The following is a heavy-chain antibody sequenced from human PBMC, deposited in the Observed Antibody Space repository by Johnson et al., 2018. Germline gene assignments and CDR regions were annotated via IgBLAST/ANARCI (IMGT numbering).Heavy chain of an antibody. CDR3: VRGCSGGRCYSGAFDI. Sequence: VQLVESGGGLVKPGGSLRLSCAASGFTFSSYRMNWVRQAPGKGLEWVSSISSSNSYIYHADSVKGRFTISRDNAKNSLDLQMNRLRAEETAVYYCVRGCSGGRCYSGAFDIWGQGTMVTVSS. CDR2: ISSSNSYI. D-gene: IGHD2-15*01. CDR1: GFTFSSYR. J-gene: IGHJ3*02. V-gene: IGHV3-21*06.